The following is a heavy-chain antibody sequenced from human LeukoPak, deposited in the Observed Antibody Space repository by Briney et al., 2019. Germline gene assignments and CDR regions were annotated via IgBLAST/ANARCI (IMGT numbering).Heavy chain of an antibody. V-gene: IGHV1-2*06. CDR3: ARVPSFKLGYCSGGSCYPFDY. J-gene: IGHJ4*02. CDR1: GYTFTGYY. Sequence: ASVKVSCKASGYTFTGYYMHWVRQAPGQGLEWMGRINPNSGGTNYAQKFQGRVTMTRDTSISTAYMELSRLRSDDTAVYYCARVPSFKLGYCSGGSCYPFDYWGPGTLVTVX. D-gene: IGHD2-15*01. CDR2: INPNSGGT.